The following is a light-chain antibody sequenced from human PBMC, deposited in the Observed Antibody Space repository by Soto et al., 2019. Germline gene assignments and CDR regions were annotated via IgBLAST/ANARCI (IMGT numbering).Light chain of an antibody. CDR3: QQYYNWRYT. Sequence: EIVMTQSPATLSVSPGERATLSCRASQSISSILAWYQQKPGQAPRLLIYGASTRATGIPARFSGSGSGTEFTLTISSLQSEDFAVYYCQQYYNWRYTFGQGTKLEIK. J-gene: IGKJ2*01. CDR1: QSISSI. V-gene: IGKV3-15*01. CDR2: GAS.